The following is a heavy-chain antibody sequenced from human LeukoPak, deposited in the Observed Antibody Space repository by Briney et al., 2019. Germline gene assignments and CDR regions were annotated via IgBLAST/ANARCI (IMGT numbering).Heavy chain of an antibody. D-gene: IGHD5-18*01. V-gene: IGHV4-59*01. CDR3: ARYTAMVTGAFDI. CDR2: IYCRGSA. J-gene: IGHJ3*02. Sequence: PSETLSLTCTVSGGSISSYYWSWIRQPPGKGLEWIGYIYCRGSAKYNPSLKSRVAISVDTSKNQFSVKLNSVTAADTAVYYCARYTAMVTGAFDIWGQGTMVTVSS. CDR1: GGSISSYY.